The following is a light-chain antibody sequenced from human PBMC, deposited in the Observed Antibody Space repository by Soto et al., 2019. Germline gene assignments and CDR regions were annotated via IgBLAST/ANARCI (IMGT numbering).Light chain of an antibody. Sequence: DIQMTQSPSSLSASVGERVTIAGRASQSISSYLNWYQQKPGKAPKLLIYAASSLQSGVPSRFSGSGSGTDFTLTISSLQPEDFATYYCQQSYSTSITFGQGTRLEI. CDR2: AAS. V-gene: IGKV1-39*01. J-gene: IGKJ5*01. CDR3: QQSYSTSIT. CDR1: QSISSY.